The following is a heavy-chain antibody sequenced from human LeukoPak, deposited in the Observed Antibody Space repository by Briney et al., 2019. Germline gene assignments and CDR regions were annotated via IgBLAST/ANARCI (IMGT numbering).Heavy chain of an antibody. J-gene: IGHJ3*02. Sequence: AASVTVSCKASGGTFSSYAISWVRQAPGQGLEWMGGIIPIFGTANYAQKFQGRVTMTEDTSTDTAYMELSSLRSEDTAVYYCATDGVLRFLEWLLSNGPTHAFDIWGQGTMVTVSS. CDR2: IIPIFGTA. CDR1: GGTFSSYA. D-gene: IGHD3-3*01. V-gene: IGHV1-69*06. CDR3: ATDGVLRFLEWLLSNGPTHAFDI.